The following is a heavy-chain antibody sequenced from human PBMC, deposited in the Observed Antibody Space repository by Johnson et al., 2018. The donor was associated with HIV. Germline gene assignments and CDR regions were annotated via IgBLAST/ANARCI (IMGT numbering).Heavy chain of an antibody. V-gene: IGHV3-30-3*01. CDR2: ISYDGSNK. Sequence: QMLLVESGGGVVQPGRSLRLSCAASGFTFSSYAMHWVRQAPGKGLEWVVVISYDGSNKYYADSVKGRFSLSRDISKNTLYLQMNSLRADDTAVYYCASQGAPAFDIWGQGTMVTVSS. CDR1: GFTFSSYA. CDR3: ASQGAPAFDI. J-gene: IGHJ3*02.